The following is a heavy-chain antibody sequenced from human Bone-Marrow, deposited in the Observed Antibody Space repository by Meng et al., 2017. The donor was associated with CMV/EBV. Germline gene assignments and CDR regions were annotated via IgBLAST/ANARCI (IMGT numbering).Heavy chain of an antibody. Sequence: GESLKISCAASGFTFSSYAMSWVRQAPGKGLEWVSAISGSGGSTYYADSVKGRFTISRDNSKNTLYLQMNSLRAEDTAVYYCARDANRVYSYGYCDYWGQGSLVTVAS. V-gene: IGHV3-23*01. CDR1: GFTFSSYA. CDR2: ISGSGGST. D-gene: IGHD5-18*01. CDR3: ARDANRVYSYGYCDY. J-gene: IGHJ4*02.